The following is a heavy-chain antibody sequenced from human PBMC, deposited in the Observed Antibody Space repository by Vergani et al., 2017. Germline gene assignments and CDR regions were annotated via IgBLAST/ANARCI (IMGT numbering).Heavy chain of an antibody. CDR3: AGRERGMVDARAGYFEH. CDR2: INHSGST. D-gene: IGHD2-8*01. J-gene: IGHJ1*01. V-gene: IGHV4-34*01. CDR1: GGSFSGSY. Sequence: QVQLPQWGAGLLKPSEPLSLTCAVHGGSFSGSYWRCIPQPPGKGLEWIGEINHSGSTKYNPSLKSRVTRSVDTSKNQFSLKVSSVTASATAVYYCAGRERGMVDARAGYFEHWGQGTLVTVSS.